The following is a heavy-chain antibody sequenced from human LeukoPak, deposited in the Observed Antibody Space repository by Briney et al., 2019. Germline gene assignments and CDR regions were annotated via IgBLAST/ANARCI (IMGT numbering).Heavy chain of an antibody. CDR3: ARGRHDITMIVVVMTSVSYYLDV. Sequence: SEALSLTCAVYGGSFSGYHWTWLRQSPGKGLEWIGDINPSGSTYYNPSLKSRLTISVDTSKNQFSLKLRSVTAADTAVYYCARGRHDITMIVVVMTSVSYYLDVWGKGTTVTVS. D-gene: IGHD3-22*01. J-gene: IGHJ6*03. CDR1: GGSFSGYH. CDR2: INPSGST. V-gene: IGHV4-34*01.